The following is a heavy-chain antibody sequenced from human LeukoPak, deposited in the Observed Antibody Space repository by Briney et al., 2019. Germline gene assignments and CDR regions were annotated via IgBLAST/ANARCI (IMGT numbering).Heavy chain of an antibody. CDR3: ARASYDILTGYYPSDI. D-gene: IGHD3-9*01. J-gene: IGHJ3*02. CDR2: MNPNSGNT. Sequence: ASVKVSCKASGYTFTSYDINWVRQATGQGLEWMGWMNPNSGNTGYAQKFQGRVTMTRNTSISTAYMELSSLRSEDTAVYYCARASYDILTGYYPSDIWGQGTMVTVSS. CDR1: GYTFTSYD. V-gene: IGHV1-8*01.